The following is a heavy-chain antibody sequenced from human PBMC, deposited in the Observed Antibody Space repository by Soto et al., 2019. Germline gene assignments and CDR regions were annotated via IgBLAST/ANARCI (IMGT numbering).Heavy chain of an antibody. V-gene: IGHV4-59*01. CDR1: DGSISSYY. CDR2: IYYSGST. D-gene: IGHD3-22*01. CDR3: ARYSYYGYYFDY. Sequence: PSQTLSLTCTVSDGSISSYYWSWIRKHPGKGLEWIGYIYYSGSTNYNPSLKSRVTISVDTSKNQFSLKLSSVTAADTAVYYCARYSYYGYYFDYWGQGTLVTVSS. J-gene: IGHJ4*02.